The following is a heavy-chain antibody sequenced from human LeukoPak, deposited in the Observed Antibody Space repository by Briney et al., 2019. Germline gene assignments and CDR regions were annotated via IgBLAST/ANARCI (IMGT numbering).Heavy chain of an antibody. CDR3: ARSATWAARPHIDY. J-gene: IGHJ4*02. Sequence: SETLSLTCAVYGGSFSGYYWSWIRQPPVKGLEWIGEINHSGSTNYNPSLKSRVTISVDTSKNQFSLKLSSVTAADTAVYYCARSATWAARPHIDYWGQGTLVTVSS. D-gene: IGHD6-6*01. CDR1: GGSFSGYY. CDR2: INHSGST. V-gene: IGHV4-34*01.